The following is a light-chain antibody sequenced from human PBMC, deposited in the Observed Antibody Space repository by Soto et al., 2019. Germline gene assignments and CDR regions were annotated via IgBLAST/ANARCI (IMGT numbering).Light chain of an antibody. CDR2: DND. CDR1: GSNIGGFS. Sequence: QSVLTQPPSVSAAPGQRITISCSGSGSNIGGFSVSWYQQLPGTAPKLLIYDNDKRPSGISDRFSGSKSGTSATLAITTLQTGDEAHYFCGAWDNTQSWVFGPGTQLTVL. CDR3: GAWDNTQSWV. J-gene: IGLJ7*01. V-gene: IGLV1-51*01.